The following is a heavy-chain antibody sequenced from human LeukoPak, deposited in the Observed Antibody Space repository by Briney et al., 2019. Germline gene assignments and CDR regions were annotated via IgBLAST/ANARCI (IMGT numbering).Heavy chain of an antibody. Sequence: GGSLRLSCAASGFTFGYFWMSWVRQAPGRGLQWVASMKGDGSLIHYVDSVKGRFTISRDNARSSLYLQMNSLRDEDTAVYYCARDRGYSNYYDYWGQGTLVTVSS. CDR1: GFTFGYFW. CDR3: ARDRGYSNYYDY. V-gene: IGHV3-7*01. D-gene: IGHD5-12*01. CDR2: MKGDGSLI. J-gene: IGHJ4*02.